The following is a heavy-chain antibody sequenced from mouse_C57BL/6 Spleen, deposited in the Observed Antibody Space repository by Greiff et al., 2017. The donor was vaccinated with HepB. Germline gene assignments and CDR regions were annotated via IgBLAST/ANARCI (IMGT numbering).Heavy chain of an antibody. CDR2: ISDGGSYT. CDR3: ARDPPYYYGSSYFDY. V-gene: IGHV5-4*01. J-gene: IGHJ2*01. D-gene: IGHD1-1*01. Sequence: EVKLVESGGGLVKPGGSLKLSCAASGFTFSSYAMSWVRQTPEKRLEWVATISDGGSYTYYPDNVKGRFTISRDNAKNNLYLQMSHLKSEDTAMYYCARDPPYYYGSSYFDYWGQGTTLTVSS. CDR1: GFTFSSYA.